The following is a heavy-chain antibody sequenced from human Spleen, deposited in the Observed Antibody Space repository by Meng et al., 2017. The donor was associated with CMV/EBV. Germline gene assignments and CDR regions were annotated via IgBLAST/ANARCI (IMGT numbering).Heavy chain of an antibody. CDR1: GFTFSAYE. V-gene: IGHV3-48*01. CDR3: AKPMVTSWATYYFDS. Sequence: GGSLRLSCAASGFTFSAYEMNWVRQAPGKGLEWVLYISRSGSRTYSADSVKGRFTISRDNSKNTLYVQMNSLRAEDTAVYYCAKPMVTSWATYYFDSWGQGTLVTVSS. D-gene: IGHD4-17*01. CDR2: ISRSGSRT. J-gene: IGHJ4*02.